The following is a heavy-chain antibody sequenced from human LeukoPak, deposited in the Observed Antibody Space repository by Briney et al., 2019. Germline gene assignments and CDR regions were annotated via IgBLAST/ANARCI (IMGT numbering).Heavy chain of an antibody. Sequence: SETLSLTCTVSGGSISSYYWSWIRQPAGKGLEWIGRIYTSGSTNYNPSLKSRVTMSVDTSKNQFSLKLSSVTAADTAVYYCAXXXDSSGYYYENWFDPWGQGTLVTVSS. CDR3: AXXXDSSGYYYENWFDP. D-gene: IGHD3-22*01. CDR1: GGSISSYY. J-gene: IGHJ5*02. V-gene: IGHV4-4*07. CDR2: IYTSGST.